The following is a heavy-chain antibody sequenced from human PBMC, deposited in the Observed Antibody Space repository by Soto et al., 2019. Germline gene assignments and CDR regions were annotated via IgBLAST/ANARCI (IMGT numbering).Heavy chain of an antibody. CDR1: GESFIGYY. CDR2: INHCGST. V-gene: IGHV4-34*01. J-gene: IGHJ5*02. CDR3: ARTDIVTTNWFDP. D-gene: IGHD5-12*01. Sequence: QVHLQQWGAGLLKPSETLSLTCAVYGESFIGYYWTWIRQSPGKGLEWIGEINHCGSTNYNPSLKSRVTISIDTSKNQFSLKLTSVTAADTSVYYCARTDIVTTNWFDPWGQGTLVTVSS.